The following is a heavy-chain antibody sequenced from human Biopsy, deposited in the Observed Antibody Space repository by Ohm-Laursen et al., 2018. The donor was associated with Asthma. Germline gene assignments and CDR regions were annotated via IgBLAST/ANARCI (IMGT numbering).Heavy chain of an antibody. CDR2: IIPIFRTG. Sequence: GASVEVSCNASGGTFNTYAFSWVRQAPGQGLEWMGGIIPIFRTGDYAQKFQGRVRITADDSTSTVFMELSSLRSDDTAMYYCARDSRSPYTSALRGAYFDLWGRGTLVTVSS. CDR1: GGTFNTYA. CDR3: ARDSRSPYTSALRGAYFDL. J-gene: IGHJ2*01. V-gene: IGHV1-69*13. D-gene: IGHD6-19*01.